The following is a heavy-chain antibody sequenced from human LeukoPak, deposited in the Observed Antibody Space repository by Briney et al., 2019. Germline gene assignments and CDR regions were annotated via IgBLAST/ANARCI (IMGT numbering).Heavy chain of an antibody. J-gene: IGHJ6*03. D-gene: IGHD3-10*01. Sequence: GGSLRLSCAASGFTFSSYGMHWVRQAPGKGLEWVAFIRSDGSNKYYADSVKGRFTISRDNSKNTLYLQMNSLRAEDTAVYYCAKVGKTENYYGSGRFSYYYYMDVWGKGTTVTISS. CDR2: IRSDGSNK. CDR3: AKVGKTENYYGSGRFSYYYYMDV. V-gene: IGHV3-30*02. CDR1: GFTFSSYG.